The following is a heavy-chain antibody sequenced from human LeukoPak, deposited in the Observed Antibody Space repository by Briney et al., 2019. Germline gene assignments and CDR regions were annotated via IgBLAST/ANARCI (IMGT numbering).Heavy chain of an antibody. CDR2: ISYDGSNK. V-gene: IGHV3-30*04. Sequence: GGSLRLSCAASGFTFSSYAMHWVRQAPGKGLEWVAVISYDGSNKYYADSVKGRFTISRDNSKNTLYLQMNSLRAEDTAVYYCARSSTVTTISMSVWGQGTLVTVSS. CDR1: GFTFSSYA. D-gene: IGHD4-17*01. CDR3: ARSSTVTTISMSV. J-gene: IGHJ4*02.